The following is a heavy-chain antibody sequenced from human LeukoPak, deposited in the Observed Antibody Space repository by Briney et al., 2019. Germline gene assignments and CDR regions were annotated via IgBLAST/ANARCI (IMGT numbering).Heavy chain of an antibody. D-gene: IGHD1-20*01. CDR3: ARILLTGDGGRGYFVF. CDR2: IYESVNS. J-gene: IGHJ4*02. Sequence: SPTLSLTHPLPCASISSRSYCWAWIRQPPGKGLEWIVSIYESVNSYYTPPLKSRVTTSVATSNNHFSRKLSSVTAADTAVYYCARILLTGDGGRGYFVFWGQGTPVTVSS. V-gene: IGHV4-39*02. CDR1: CASISSRSYC.